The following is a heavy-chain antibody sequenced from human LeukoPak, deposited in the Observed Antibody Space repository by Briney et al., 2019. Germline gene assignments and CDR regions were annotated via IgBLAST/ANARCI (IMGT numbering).Heavy chain of an antibody. J-gene: IGHJ3*02. CDR1: GFTFSDYY. Sequence: RSGGSLRLSCAASGFTFSDYYMSWIRQAPGKGLEWVSYISSSGSTIYYADSVKGRFTISRDNAKNSLYLQMNSLRAEDTAVYYCARGVQYSYGYTPDAFDIWGQGTMVTVSS. V-gene: IGHV3-11*04. CDR3: ARGVQYSYGYTPDAFDI. D-gene: IGHD5-18*01. CDR2: ISSSGSTI.